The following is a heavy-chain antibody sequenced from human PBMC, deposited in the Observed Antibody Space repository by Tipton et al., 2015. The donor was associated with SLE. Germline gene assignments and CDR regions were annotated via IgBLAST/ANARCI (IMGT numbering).Heavy chain of an antibody. V-gene: IGHV3-7*03. D-gene: IGHD4-11*01. CDR1: GFTFSTYP. CDR2: MKQDGSET. Sequence: SLRLSCAASGFTFSTYPMSWVRQAPGKGLEWVANMKQDGSETHYVDSVKGRFTVSRDNAENSLFLQMTSLRVEDTAVYYCARDHYSKNLDFWGQGTLVTVSS. J-gene: IGHJ4*02. CDR3: ARDHYSKNLDF.